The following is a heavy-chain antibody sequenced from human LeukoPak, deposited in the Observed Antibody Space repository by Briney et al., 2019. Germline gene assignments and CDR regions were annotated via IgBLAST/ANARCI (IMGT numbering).Heavy chain of an antibody. CDR3: AKDLFCGSGGYHNWFDP. CDR2: ISGDGGST. CDR1: GFTFDDYA. V-gene: IGHV3-43*02. J-gene: IGHJ5*02. Sequence: PGGSLRLSCAASGFTFDDYAMHWVRQAPGKGLEWVSLISGDGGSTYYADSVKGRFTISRDNSKNSLYLQMNSLRTEDTALYYCAKDLFCGSGGYHNWFDPWGQGTLVTVSS. D-gene: IGHD3-10*01.